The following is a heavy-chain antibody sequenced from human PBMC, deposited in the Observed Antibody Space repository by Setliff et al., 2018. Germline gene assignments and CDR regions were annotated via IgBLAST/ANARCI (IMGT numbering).Heavy chain of an antibody. V-gene: IGHV5-51*01. Sequence: GESLKISCKGSGYSFTSYWIGWVRQMPGKGLEWMGIIYPGDSDTRYSPSFQGQVTISADKSISTAYLQWSSLKASDTAMYYCARSRSNFWSGTSCSQFDYWGQGTLVTVSS. CDR1: GYSFTSYW. J-gene: IGHJ4*02. CDR3: ARSRSNFWSGTSCSQFDY. CDR2: IYPGDSDT. D-gene: IGHD2-2*01.